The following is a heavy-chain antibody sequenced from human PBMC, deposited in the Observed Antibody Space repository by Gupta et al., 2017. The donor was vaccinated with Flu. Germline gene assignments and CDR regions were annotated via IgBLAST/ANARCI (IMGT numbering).Heavy chain of an antibody. D-gene: IGHD1-26*01. Sequence: EVQLVESGGGLVQPGGSLSLSCAASGFTFSSSDMHWVRQATGKGLEWVSAIGTAGDTYYPGSVKGRFTIARENAKNSLYLQMNSLRAGDTAVYYCARAHPVVGATDRWGQGTLVTVSS. J-gene: IGHJ4*02. V-gene: IGHV3-13*01. CDR2: IGTAGDT. CDR3: ARAHPVVGATDR. CDR1: GFTFSSSD.